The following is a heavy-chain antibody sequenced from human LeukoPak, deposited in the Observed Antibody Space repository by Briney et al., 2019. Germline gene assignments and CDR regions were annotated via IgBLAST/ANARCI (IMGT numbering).Heavy chain of an antibody. J-gene: IGHJ5*02. CDR3: ARARCSGGSCYWGWFDP. Sequence: KPSATLSLTCTVSGGSISSYYWSWIRPPPGKGLEWIGYIYYSGSTNYNPSLKSRVTISVDTSKNQFSLKLSSVTAADTAVYYCARARCSGGSCYWGWFDPWGQGTLVTVSS. CDR1: GGSISSYY. V-gene: IGHV4-59*01. CDR2: IYYSGST. D-gene: IGHD2-15*01.